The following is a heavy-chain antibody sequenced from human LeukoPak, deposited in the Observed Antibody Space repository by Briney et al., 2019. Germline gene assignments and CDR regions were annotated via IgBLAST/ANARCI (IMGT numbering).Heavy chain of an antibody. CDR2: MNPNSGNT. CDR3: ARAPYSYGYEDY. V-gene: IGHV1-8*03. D-gene: IGHD5-18*01. J-gene: IGHJ4*02. Sequence: VASVKVSCKASGGTFSSYAISWVRQAPGQGLEWMGWMNPNSGNTGYAQKFQGRVTITRNTSISTAYMELSSLRSEDTAVYYCARAPYSYGYEDYWGQGTLVTVSS. CDR1: GGTFSSYA.